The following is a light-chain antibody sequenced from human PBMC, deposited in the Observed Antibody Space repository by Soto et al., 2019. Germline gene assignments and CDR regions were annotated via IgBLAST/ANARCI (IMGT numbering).Light chain of an antibody. CDR3: SSYTRSTIYV. V-gene: IGLV2-14*03. CDR2: DVT. J-gene: IGLJ1*01. CDR1: SSDVGGYNH. Sequence: QSVLTQPASVSGSPGQSITISCTGTSSDVGGYNHVSWYQHYPGKAPKLINYDVTNRPSGVSNRFSGSKSSNTASLTISWLQAEDEADYFCSSYTRSTIYVFGTGTKVTVL.